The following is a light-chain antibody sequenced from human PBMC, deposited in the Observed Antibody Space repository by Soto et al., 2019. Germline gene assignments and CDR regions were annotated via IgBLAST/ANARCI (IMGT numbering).Light chain of an antibody. CDR2: EGS. V-gene: IGLV2-23*01. J-gene: IGLJ2*01. CDR1: SSDVGSYNL. Sequence: QSALTQPASVSGSPGQSITISCTGTSSDVGSYNLVSWYQQHPGKAPKLMIYEGSKRPSGVSNRFSGSKSGNTASMTISGLQAEDEADYYCCSYADSSPVVFGGGTQLTV. CDR3: CSYADSSPVV.